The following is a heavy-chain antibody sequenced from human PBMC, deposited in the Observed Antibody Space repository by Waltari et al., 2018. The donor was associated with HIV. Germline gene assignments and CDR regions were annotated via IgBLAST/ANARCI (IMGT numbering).Heavy chain of an antibody. CDR1: GFTLSFGVYT. J-gene: IGHJ3*02. CDR2: ISRSSSFI. CDR3: AREDYSGYVGHAFDI. D-gene: IGHD5-12*01. Sequence: QLVESGGGLVKPGGPVGLSGGAAGFTLSFGVYTLNWVRQAPGKGLEWVASISRSSSFIYTAESVKGRFTISRDNVKKSVDLQMNSLRPEDTAVYYCAREDYSGYVGHAFDIWGQGTMVTVSS. V-gene: IGHV3-21*02.